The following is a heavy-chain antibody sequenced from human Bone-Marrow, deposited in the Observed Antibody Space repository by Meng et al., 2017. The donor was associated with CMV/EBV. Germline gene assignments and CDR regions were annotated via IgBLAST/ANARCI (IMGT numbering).Heavy chain of an antibody. J-gene: IGHJ4*02. D-gene: IGHD3-22*01. CDR2: IYYSGST. V-gene: IGHV4-31*03. CDR3: ATSYYYDSSGYFG. CDR1: GGSISSGGYY. Sequence: LRLSCTVSGGSISSGGYYWSWIRQHPGKGLEWIGYIYYSGSTYYNPSLKSRVTISVDTSKNQFSLKLSSVTAADTAVYYCATSYYYDSSGYFGWGQGTLVTVSS.